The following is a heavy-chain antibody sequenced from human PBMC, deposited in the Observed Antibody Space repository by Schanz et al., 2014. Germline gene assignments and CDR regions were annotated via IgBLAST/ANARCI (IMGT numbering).Heavy chain of an antibody. D-gene: IGHD3-3*01. CDR1: GFSFSSYA. Sequence: VQLLESGGGLVQPGGSLRLSCATSGFSFSSYAINWVRQAPGKGLEWVAILWHDGSKKYYADSVKGRFTMSRDNAKNSVFLQMNSLRAEDTAVYYCVRDSFFAFDYWGQGTLVTVSS. CDR2: LWHDGSKK. CDR3: VRDSFFAFDY. V-gene: IGHV3-33*08. J-gene: IGHJ4*02.